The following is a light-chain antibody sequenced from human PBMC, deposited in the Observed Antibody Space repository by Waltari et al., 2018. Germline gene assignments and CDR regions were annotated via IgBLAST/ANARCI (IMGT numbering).Light chain of an antibody. V-gene: IGKV4-1*01. CDR2: WAS. CDR1: KSVLYSSNNKNY. J-gene: IGKJ3*01. Sequence: DIVMTQSPDSLAVSLAERATINCKSSKSVLYSSNNKNYLAWYQQKPGQPPKLLIYWASTRDSGVPDRFSGSGSGTDFTLTISSLQAEDVAVYYCQQYYTTPFTFGPGTKVDIK. CDR3: QQYYTTPFT.